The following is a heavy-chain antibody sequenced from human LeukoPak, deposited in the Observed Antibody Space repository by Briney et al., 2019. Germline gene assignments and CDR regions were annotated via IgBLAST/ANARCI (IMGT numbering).Heavy chain of an antibody. D-gene: IGHD5-18*01. J-gene: IGHJ4*02. CDR3: AKDIQGAN. Sequence: PGGSLRLSCAPSGFTFSFAAMTWVRQGPGGGLEWVSLISASGANTYYAGSVRGRFTISRDNSKNTVYLQMNSLRAEDTALYYCAKDIQGANWGQGTLVTVSS. V-gene: IGHV3-23*01. CDR1: GFTFSFAA. CDR2: ISASGANT.